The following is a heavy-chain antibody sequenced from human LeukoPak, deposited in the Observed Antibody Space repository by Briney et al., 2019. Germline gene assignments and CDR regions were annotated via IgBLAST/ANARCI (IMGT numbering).Heavy chain of an antibody. V-gene: IGHV1-24*01. CDR2: FDPEDGET. Sequence: ASVKVSCKVSGYTLTELSMHWVRQAPGKGLEWMGGFDPEDGETIYAQKFQGRVTMTEDTSTDTAYMELSSLRSEDTAVYYCARDNPSIPDRPIWEHQSTDAFDIWGQGTMVTVSS. CDR1: GYTLTELS. CDR3: ARDNPSIPDRPIWEHQSTDAFDI. D-gene: IGHD1-26*01. J-gene: IGHJ3*02.